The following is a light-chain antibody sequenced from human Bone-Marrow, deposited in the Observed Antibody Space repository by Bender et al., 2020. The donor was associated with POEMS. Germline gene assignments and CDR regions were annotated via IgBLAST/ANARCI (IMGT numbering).Light chain of an antibody. Sequence: QSALTQPASVSGSPGQSITISCTGTSSDVGSYNLVSWYQHHPGKAPKLIIFEDSKRPSGVSNRFSGSKSGNTASLTISGLQADDEADYYCCSYAGSKTFVFGTGTRFTVL. J-gene: IGLJ1*01. CDR2: EDS. V-gene: IGLV2-23*01. CDR3: CSYAGSKTFV. CDR1: SSDVGSYNL.